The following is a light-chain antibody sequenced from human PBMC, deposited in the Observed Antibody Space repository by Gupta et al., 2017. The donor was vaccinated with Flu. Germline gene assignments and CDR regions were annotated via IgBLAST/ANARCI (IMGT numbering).Light chain of an antibody. CDR3: QHRRSSPWT. CDR2: GAC. Sequence: EIVLTQSPGTLYLSPGERSNLSCRARQTVTSSHLAWYQKKPGQAPRLLIYGACNRATGFPDRFSGSGSGTEFTLNISRWEPEDFAVCYCQHRRSSPWTFGQGTKVEIK. V-gene: IGKV3-20*01. CDR1: QTVTSSH. J-gene: IGKJ1*01.